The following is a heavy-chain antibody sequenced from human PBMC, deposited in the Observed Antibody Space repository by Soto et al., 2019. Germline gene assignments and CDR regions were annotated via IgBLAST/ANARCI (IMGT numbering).Heavy chain of an antibody. CDR2: IYSGGET. V-gene: IGHV3-66*01. CDR3: GKRKYCPSTTCFDY. Sequence: PGGSLRLSCAASGFTVGISYMSWVRQVPGKGLEWVSIIYSGGETYYAASVKGRFTISRDNSKNTLFLQMSSLRAEDTAVYYCGKRKYCPSTTCFDYWGQGTLVTVSS. J-gene: IGHJ4*02. CDR1: GFTVGISY. D-gene: IGHD2-2*01.